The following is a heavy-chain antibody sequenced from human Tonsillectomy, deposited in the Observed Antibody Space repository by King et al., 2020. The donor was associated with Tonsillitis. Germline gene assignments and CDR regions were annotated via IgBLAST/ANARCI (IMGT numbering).Heavy chain of an antibody. J-gene: IGHJ3*01. CDR3: ARESSYCYSRPRYDAFDV. CDR2: INRDGSDE. Sequence: QLVQSGGGLVQPGRSLRLSCAASGFTLNNYWMTWVRQAPGKGLEWVANINRDGSDEHYVDSVKGRFTISRDNAKNSLYLQMNSLRSEDTAVYYCARESSYCYSRPRYDAFDVWGKGTRVTVSS. CDR1: GFTLNNYW. V-gene: IGHV3-7*01. D-gene: IGHD2/OR15-2a*01.